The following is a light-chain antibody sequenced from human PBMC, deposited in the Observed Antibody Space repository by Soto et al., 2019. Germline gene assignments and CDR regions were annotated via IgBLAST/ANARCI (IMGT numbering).Light chain of an antibody. V-gene: IGKV1-33*01. J-gene: IGKJ3*01. CDR1: HEISNY. Sequence: DIQMTQSPSSLSAPVGDRVTITCQASHEISNYLNWYQQKPGKAPKLLIYDASNLETGVPSRFSGSGSGTDFTFTISSLEPEDIATYYCQQYDNVPPTFGPGTKVDIK. CDR2: DAS. CDR3: QQYDNVPPT.